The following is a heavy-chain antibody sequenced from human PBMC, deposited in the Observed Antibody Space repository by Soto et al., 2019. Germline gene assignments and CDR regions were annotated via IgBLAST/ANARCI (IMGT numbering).Heavy chain of an antibody. Sequence: PSETLSLTCAVSGGSISSGGYSWSWIRQPPGKGLEWIGYIYHSGSTSYNPSLKSRVTISVDRSKNQFSLKLSSATAADTAVYYCARGDSANAFDIWGQGTMVTVSS. J-gene: IGHJ3*02. CDR2: IYHSGST. CDR1: GGSISSGGYS. CDR3: ARGDSANAFDI. D-gene: IGHD3-16*01. V-gene: IGHV4-30-2*01.